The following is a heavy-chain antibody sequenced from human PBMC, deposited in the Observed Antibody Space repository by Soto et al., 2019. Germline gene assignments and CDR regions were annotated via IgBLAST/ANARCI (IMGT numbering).Heavy chain of an antibody. J-gene: IGHJ4*02. Sequence: SETLSLTCTVSGGSISSYYWSWIRQPPGKGLEWIGYIYYSGSTNYNPSLKSRVTISVDTSKNQYSLKLSSVTAADTAVYYCGRFSINLFFGGGVAPRGNYFAYGGREPL. CDR2: IYYSGST. CDR3: GRFSINLFFGGGVAPRGNYFAY. V-gene: IGHV4-59*08. D-gene: IGHD3-16*01. CDR1: GGSISSYY.